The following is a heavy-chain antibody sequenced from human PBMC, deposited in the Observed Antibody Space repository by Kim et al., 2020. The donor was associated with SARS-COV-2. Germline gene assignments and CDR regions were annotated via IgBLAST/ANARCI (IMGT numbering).Heavy chain of an antibody. CDR3: ARDVSNSVAHVAFKI. CDR1: GFTFSSYS. V-gene: IGHV3-48*02. CDR2: ISSSDTI. D-gene: IGHD2-8*01. J-gene: IGHJ3*02. Sequence: GGSLRLSCVGSGFTFSSYSLNWVRQAPGMGPEWLSYISSSDTIYYADSVKGRFTISRDNAKNSLYLQMNSLRDEDTAVYYCARDVSNSVAHVAFKIWGQGTMVIVSS.